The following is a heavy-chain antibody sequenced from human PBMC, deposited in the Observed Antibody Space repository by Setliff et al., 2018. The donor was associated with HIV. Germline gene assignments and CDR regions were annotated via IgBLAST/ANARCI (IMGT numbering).Heavy chain of an antibody. CDR1: GYSFPTYW. CDR3: ARVDMGYYYDSSGYSHFDH. CDR2: IYPDESDS. D-gene: IGHD3-22*01. V-gene: IGHV5-51*01. Sequence: GESLKISCKGSGYSFPTYWIAWVRQMPWKGLEWMGVIYPDESDSRYSPSFRCQVTISADKSINTAYLQWSSLKASDTAMYYCARVDMGYYYDSSGYSHFDHWGQGTLVTVSS. J-gene: IGHJ4*02.